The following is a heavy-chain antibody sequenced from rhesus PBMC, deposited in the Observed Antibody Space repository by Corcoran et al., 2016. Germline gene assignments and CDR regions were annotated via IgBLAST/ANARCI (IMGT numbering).Heavy chain of an antibody. Sequence: QVQLQESGPGLVKPSETLSLTCTVPGASISNTWWSWIRQPPGKGLEWIGEINDIIESTTNNPSLKRRVTMSKDASKNQCSLKLSSVTSADTAVYYCARRQRVHLDYLGQGVLVTVSS. J-gene: IGHJ4*01. CDR3: ARRQRVHLDY. D-gene: IGHD5-24*01. CDR2: INDIIEST. V-gene: IGHV4-80*01. CDR1: GASISNTW.